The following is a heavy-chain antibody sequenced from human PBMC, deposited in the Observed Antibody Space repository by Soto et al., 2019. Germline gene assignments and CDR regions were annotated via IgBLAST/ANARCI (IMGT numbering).Heavy chain of an antibody. CDR3: AKDLYRSATMPCFDH. V-gene: IGHV3-23*01. D-gene: IGHD2-2*01. Sequence: VGSLRFSCEASGFTFLNFAMAWVRQAPGKGLEWVSGISDSGETFYADSMEGRFTISRDNSKNTLYLQISSLRAEDTALYYCAKDLYRSATMPCFDHWGQGTRVTVSS. CDR2: ISDSGET. CDR1: GFTFLNFA. J-gene: IGHJ5*02.